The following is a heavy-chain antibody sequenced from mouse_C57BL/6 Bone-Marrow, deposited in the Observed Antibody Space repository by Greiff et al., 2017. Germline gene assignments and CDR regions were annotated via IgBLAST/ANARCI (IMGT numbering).Heavy chain of an antibody. CDR1: GYTFTSYW. J-gene: IGHJ4*01. Sequence: VQLQQPGAELVMPGASVKLSCKASGYTFTSYWMHWVKQRPGQGLELIGEIAPSDSYTNYNQKFKGKSTLTVDKSSSTAYLQLSSLTSEDSAVYYCARSDYYGSSYEDAMDYWGQGTSVTISS. CDR2: IAPSDSYT. V-gene: IGHV1-69*01. D-gene: IGHD1-1*01. CDR3: ARSDYYGSSYEDAMDY.